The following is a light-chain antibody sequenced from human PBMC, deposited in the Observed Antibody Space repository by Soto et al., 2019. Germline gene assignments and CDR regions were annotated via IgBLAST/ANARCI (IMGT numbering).Light chain of an antibody. Sequence: EIVMTQSPANLSVSPGERATLACRASQSVSSNLAWYQQKPGQGPRLLIYGASTRATGIPARFSGSGSGTEFTLNISSLQSEDFAVYYCQPYNKWPPYTFGQGTNVEIK. CDR1: QSVSSN. CDR3: QPYNKWPPYT. J-gene: IGKJ2*01. V-gene: IGKV3-15*01. CDR2: GAS.